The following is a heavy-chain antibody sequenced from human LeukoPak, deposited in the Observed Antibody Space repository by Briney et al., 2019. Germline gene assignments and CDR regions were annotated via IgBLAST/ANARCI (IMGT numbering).Heavy chain of an antibody. D-gene: IGHD6-19*01. J-gene: IGHJ4*02. CDR2: MNPNSGNT. Sequence: ASVKVSCKASGYTFTSYDTNWVRQATGQGLEWMGWMNPNSGNTGYAQKFQGIVTMTRNTSISTAYMEMSSLRFEDRAVYYCVSSSGWYDFDYWGQGPWSPSP. CDR1: GYTFTSYD. CDR3: VSSSGWYDFDY. V-gene: IGHV1-8*01.